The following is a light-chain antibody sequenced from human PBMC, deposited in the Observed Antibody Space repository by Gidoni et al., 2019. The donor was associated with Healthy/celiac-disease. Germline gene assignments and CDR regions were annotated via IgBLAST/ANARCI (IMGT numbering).Light chain of an antibody. CDR1: QSVSSSY. CDR3: QQYGSSPYT. V-gene: IGKV3-20*01. J-gene: IGKJ2*01. Sequence: ESVLTQSPGTLSLSQGERATLSCRASQSVSSSYLAWDQQKPGQAPRLFIYGASSRATGIPDRFSGSGSGTDFTLTISRLEPEDFAVYYCQQYGSSPYTFGQGTKLEIK. CDR2: GAS.